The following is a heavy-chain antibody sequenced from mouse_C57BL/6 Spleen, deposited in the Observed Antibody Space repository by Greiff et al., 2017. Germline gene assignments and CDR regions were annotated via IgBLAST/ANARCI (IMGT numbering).Heavy chain of an antibody. J-gene: IGHJ3*01. CDR1: GYTFTSYW. Sequence: VQLQQSGAELAKPGASVKLSCKASGYTFTSYWMHWVKQRPGQGLEWIGYINTSSGTTKYNQKFKDKATLTADHSSSTPYMQLSSLTYEDSAVYYCARDYGSSYEWFAYWGQGTLGTVSA. D-gene: IGHD1-1*01. CDR3: ARDYGSSYEWFAY. CDR2: INTSSGTT. V-gene: IGHV1-7*01.